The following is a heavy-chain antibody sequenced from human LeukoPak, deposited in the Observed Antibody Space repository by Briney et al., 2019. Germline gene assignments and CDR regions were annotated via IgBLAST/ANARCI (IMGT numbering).Heavy chain of an antibody. CDR2: ISAYNGNT. CDR3: ARVDSDIAAAGTGPYNWFDP. V-gene: IGHV1-18*01. D-gene: IGHD6-13*01. CDR1: GYTLTSYG. J-gene: IGHJ5*02. Sequence: GASVKVSCKASGYTLTSYGISWVRQAPGQGLEWMGWISAYNGNTNYAQKLQGRVTMTTDTSTSTAYMELRSLRSDDTAVYYCARVDSDIAAAGTGPYNWFDPWGQGTLVTVSS.